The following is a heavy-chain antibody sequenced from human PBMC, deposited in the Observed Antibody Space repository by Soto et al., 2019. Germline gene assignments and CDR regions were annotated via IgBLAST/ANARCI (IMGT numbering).Heavy chain of an antibody. V-gene: IGHV1-69*06. Sequence: QVQLVQSGAEVKKPGSSVRVSCKASGGTFSSYAISWVRQAPGQGLEWMGGIIPIFGTANYAQNFQGRVTITADKSTSTAYMEPSSLRSEDTAVYYCARSEISYYYDSSGYFLYWGQGTLVTVSS. CDR3: ARSEISYYYDSSGYFLY. CDR2: IIPIFGTA. CDR1: GGTFSSYA. D-gene: IGHD3-22*01. J-gene: IGHJ4*02.